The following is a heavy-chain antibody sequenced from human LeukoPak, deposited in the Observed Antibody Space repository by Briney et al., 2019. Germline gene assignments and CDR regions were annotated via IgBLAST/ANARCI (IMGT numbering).Heavy chain of an antibody. CDR1: GFTFSHYG. Sequence: GGSLRLSCAGSGFTFSHYGMHWVRQAPGKGLEWVAGIQYDGSKTYYGDSVKGRFSISRDNSKNTLYLQMSSLRAEDTAVYSCARDVDTSNHMSIFDPWGQGTLVTVSS. D-gene: IGHD2-21*01. CDR2: IQYDGSKT. CDR3: ARDVDTSNHMSIFDP. V-gene: IGHV3-33*01. J-gene: IGHJ5*02.